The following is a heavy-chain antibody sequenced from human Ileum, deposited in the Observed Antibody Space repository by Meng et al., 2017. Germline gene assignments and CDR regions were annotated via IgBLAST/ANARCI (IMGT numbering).Heavy chain of an antibody. CDR2: INHSGST. V-gene: IGHV4-34*01. CDR1: GGSFSGYY. CDR3: ARTRRGSSGWYMGY. J-gene: IGHJ4*02. Sequence: QGQLQQWGARLLKPSETLSLTCAGYGGSFSGYYWSWIRQPPGKGLEWIGEINHSGSTNYNPSLKSRVTISVDTSKNQFSLKLSSVTAADTAVYYCARTRRGSSGWYMGYWGQGTLVTVSS. D-gene: IGHD6-19*01.